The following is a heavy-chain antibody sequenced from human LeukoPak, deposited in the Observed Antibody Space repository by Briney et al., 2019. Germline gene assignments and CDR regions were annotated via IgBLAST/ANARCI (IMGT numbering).Heavy chain of an antibody. D-gene: IGHD1-26*01. Sequence: SETLSLTCTVAGSSISSTFYNWAWIRQPPGKGLEWIGSVFHSGSTWYNPSIESRIAISVDTFRNQFTLRLSSVTAADTAVYYCARPIATNHEAFDVWGQGAMVTVSS. V-gene: IGHV4-39*06. CDR2: VFHSGST. CDR1: GSSISSTFYN. J-gene: IGHJ3*01. CDR3: ARPIATNHEAFDV.